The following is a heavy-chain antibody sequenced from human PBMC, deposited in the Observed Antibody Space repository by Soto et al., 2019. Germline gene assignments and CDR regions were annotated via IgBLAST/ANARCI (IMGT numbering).Heavy chain of an antibody. Sequence: QVQLVESGGGVVQPGRSLRLSCAASGFTFNTYGMHWVRQAPGKGLEWVAVISYDGSNKYYAASVKGRFTISRDNSQNKLYLQMNSLRAEDTAVYYCAQGLRETATTFCDHWGQGTLVTVSS. CDR1: GFTFNTYG. J-gene: IGHJ4*02. V-gene: IGHV3-30*18. CDR2: ISYDGSNK. CDR3: AQGLRETATTFCDH. D-gene: IGHD4-17*01.